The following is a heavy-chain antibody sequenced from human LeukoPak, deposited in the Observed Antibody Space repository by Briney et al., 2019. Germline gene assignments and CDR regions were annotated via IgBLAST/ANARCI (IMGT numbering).Heavy chain of an antibody. CDR3: ARVSPNTVTTLRYFDY. D-gene: IGHD4-17*01. CDR2: IKQDGSEK. Sequence: GGSLRLSCAASGFTFSCYWMTWVRQAPGKGLEWVASIKQDGSEKYCVDSVKGRFTISRDNAKNSLYLQMNSLRAEDTAVYYCARVSPNTVTTLRYFDYWGQGTLVTVSS. CDR1: GFTFSCYW. J-gene: IGHJ4*02. V-gene: IGHV3-7*01.